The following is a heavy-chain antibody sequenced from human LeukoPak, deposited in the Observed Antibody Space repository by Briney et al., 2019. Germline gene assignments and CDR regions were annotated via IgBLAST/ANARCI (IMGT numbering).Heavy chain of an antibody. V-gene: IGHV3-23*01. CDR2: ISGSGNST. CDR1: GFTFSSYA. Sequence: GGSLRLSCAASGFTFSSYAMTWVRQAPGRGLEWVSTISGSGNSTYYADSVKGRFTISRDDSKNTLFLQMNSLRAEDTAVYYCAKRGQLGYWGQGTLVTVSS. J-gene: IGHJ4*02. CDR3: AKRGQLGY. D-gene: IGHD3-16*01.